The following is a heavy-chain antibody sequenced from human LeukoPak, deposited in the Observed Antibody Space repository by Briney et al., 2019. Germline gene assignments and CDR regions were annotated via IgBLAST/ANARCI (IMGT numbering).Heavy chain of an antibody. Sequence: GGSLRLSCAASGFTFSSYSMNWVRQAPGKGLEWASSISSSSSYIYYADSVKGRFIISRDNAKNTLYLQMNSLRAEDSAVYYCVRDRYYTMDVWGKGTTVSVSS. V-gene: IGHV3-21*01. J-gene: IGHJ6*03. CDR1: GFTFSSYS. CDR3: VRDRYYTMDV. CDR2: ISSSSSYI.